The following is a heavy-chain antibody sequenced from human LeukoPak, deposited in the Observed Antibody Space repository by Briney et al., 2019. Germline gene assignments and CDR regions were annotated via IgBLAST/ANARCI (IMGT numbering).Heavy chain of an antibody. CDR2: IYTSGST. CDR3: ARAVYYYDSSGYYYYYYYYYMDV. J-gene: IGHJ6*03. CDR1: GYPISNHNF. D-gene: IGHD3-22*01. V-gene: IGHV4-4*07. Sequence: SETLSLTCTVSGYPISNHNFWGWIRQPAGKGLEWIGRIYTSGSTNYNPSLKSRVTISVDTSKNQFSLKLSSVTAADTAVYYCARAVYYYDSSGYYYYYYYYYMDVWGKGTTVTISS.